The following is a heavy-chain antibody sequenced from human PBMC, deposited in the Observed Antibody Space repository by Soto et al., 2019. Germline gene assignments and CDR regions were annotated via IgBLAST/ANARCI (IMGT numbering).Heavy chain of an antibody. J-gene: IGHJ6*02. Sequence: QVQLVQSGAEVKKPGASVKVSCKASGYTFTSYDINWVRQATGQGLEWMGWMNPNSGNTGYAQKLQGRVTMTRNTYISTAYMEMSSLRSEDRAVCYCARERTGTTSMDVWGQGTTVTVSS. CDR2: MNPNSGNT. CDR3: ARERTGTTSMDV. D-gene: IGHD1-1*01. V-gene: IGHV1-8*01. CDR1: GYTFTSYD.